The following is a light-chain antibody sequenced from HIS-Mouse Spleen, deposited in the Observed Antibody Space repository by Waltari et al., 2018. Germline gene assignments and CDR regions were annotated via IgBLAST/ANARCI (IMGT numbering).Light chain of an antibody. CDR1: SSNTGSNY. CDR3: AAWDDSLSGWV. V-gene: IGLV1-47*01. CDR2: RNK. Sequence: QSVLTQPPSASGTPGQRVTLSCSGSSSNTGSNYVSWYQQPPGTAPKLLIYRNKQRPSGVPDRFSGSKSGTSASLAISGLRSEDEADYYCAAWDDSLSGWVFGGGTKLTVL. J-gene: IGLJ3*02.